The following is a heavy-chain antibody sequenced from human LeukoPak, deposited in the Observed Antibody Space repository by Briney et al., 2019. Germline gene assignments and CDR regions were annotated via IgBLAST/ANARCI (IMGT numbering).Heavy chain of an antibody. CDR3: VKDGGNYDSIGYHGLAY. Sequence: PEGSLRLSCSASGFTFSSYAMHWVRQAPGKGLEHVSGISSNGGSTYYADSVKGRFTISRDDSKNTLYLQMSSLRAEDTAVYYCVKDGGNYDSIGYHGLAYWGQGTLVTVSS. CDR1: GFTFSSYA. D-gene: IGHD3-22*01. J-gene: IGHJ4*02. V-gene: IGHV3-64D*06. CDR2: ISSNGGST.